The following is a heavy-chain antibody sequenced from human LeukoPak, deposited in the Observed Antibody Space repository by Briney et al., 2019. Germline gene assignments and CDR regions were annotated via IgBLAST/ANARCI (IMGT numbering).Heavy chain of an antibody. CDR3: ASRAYVGDY. V-gene: IGHV4-38-2*01. Sequence: GSLRLSCAASGFTFSSYAMSWVRQAPGKGLEWIGSIYYSGSTYYNPSLKSRVTISVDTSKNQFSLKLSSVTAADTAVYYCASRAYVGDYWGQGTLVTVSS. D-gene: IGHD3-16*01. CDR1: GFTFSSYA. CDR2: IYYSGST. J-gene: IGHJ4*02.